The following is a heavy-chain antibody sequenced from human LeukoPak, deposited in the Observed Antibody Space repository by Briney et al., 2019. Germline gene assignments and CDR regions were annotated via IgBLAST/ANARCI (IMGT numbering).Heavy chain of an antibody. CDR1: GFTFSSYG. Sequence: GSLRLSCAASGFTFSSYGMHWVRQAPGKGLEWVAVVSYDGSSKYYADSVKGRFTISRDKSKNTLYLQMNSLRAEDTAVYYCAKDSRYSSGWYWGNWGQGTLVTVSS. CDR3: AKDSRYSSGWYWGN. D-gene: IGHD6-19*01. CDR2: VSYDGSSK. J-gene: IGHJ4*02. V-gene: IGHV3-30*18.